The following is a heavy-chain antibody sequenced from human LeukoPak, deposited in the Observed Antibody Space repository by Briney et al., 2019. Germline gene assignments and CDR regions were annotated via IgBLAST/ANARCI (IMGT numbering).Heavy chain of an antibody. CDR1: GGTFSSYA. CDR2: IIPIFGTA. J-gene: IGHJ5*02. V-gene: IGHV1-69*13. Sequence: GASVKVSCKASGGTFSSYAISWVRQAPGQGLEWMGGIIPIFGTANYAQKFQGRVTITADESTSTAYMELSSLRSEDTAVYYCARDRRFGESLYNWFDPWGQGTLVTVSS. D-gene: IGHD3-10*01. CDR3: ARDRRFGESLYNWFDP.